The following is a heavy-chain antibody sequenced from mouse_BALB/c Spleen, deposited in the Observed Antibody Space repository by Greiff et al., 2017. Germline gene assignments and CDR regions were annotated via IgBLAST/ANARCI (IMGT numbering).Heavy chain of an antibody. CDR2: INPSTGYT. D-gene: IGHD1-1*02. J-gene: IGHJ3*01. Sequence: QVQLQQSGAELAKPGASVKMSCKASGYTFTSYWMHWVKQRPGQGLEWIGYINPSTGYTEYNQKFKDKATLTADKSSNTAYMQLSSLTSEDSAVYYCTRAWGGGAWFDYWGQGTMVTVSA. CDR1: GYTFTSYW. V-gene: IGHV1-7*01. CDR3: TRAWGGGAWFDY.